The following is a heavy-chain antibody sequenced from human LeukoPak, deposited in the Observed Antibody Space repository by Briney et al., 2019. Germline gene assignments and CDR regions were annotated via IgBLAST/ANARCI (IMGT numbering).Heavy chain of an antibody. CDR1: GFTFDDYG. J-gene: IGHJ4*02. CDR2: INWNGGST. D-gene: IGHD3-9*01. V-gene: IGHV3-20*04. Sequence: PGGSLRLSCAASGFTFDDYGMSWVRQAPGKGLEWVSGINWNGGSTGYADSVKGRFTISRDNAKNSLYLQMNSLRAEDTAVYYCARGAVLRYFDWLSVFDYWGQGTLVTVSS. CDR3: ARGAVLRYFDWLSVFDY.